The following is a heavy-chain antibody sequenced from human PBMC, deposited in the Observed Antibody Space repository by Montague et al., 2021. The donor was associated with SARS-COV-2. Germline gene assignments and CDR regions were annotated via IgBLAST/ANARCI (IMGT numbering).Heavy chain of an antibody. CDR2: LFYRGDT. V-gene: IGHV4-39*01. CDR3: ASHRVRYLVLTGYSGHFDV. D-gene: IGHD3-9*01. J-gene: IGHJ5*02. Sequence: SETLSLTCLVSDDSFSSDISFWAWIRHSPGTGLEWLGSLFYRGDTYHNPSLEDGRIMSVDTSNNRFSLKLSSGSAADTAVYYCASHRVRYLVLTGYSGHFDVWRPASLLTLSS. CDR1: DDSFSSDISF.